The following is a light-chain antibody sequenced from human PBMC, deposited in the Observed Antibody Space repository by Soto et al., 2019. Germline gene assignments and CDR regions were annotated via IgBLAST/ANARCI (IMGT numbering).Light chain of an antibody. CDR2: GAS. J-gene: IGKJ3*01. CDR1: QSIGTY. CDR3: QQTYSMPRGCT. V-gene: IGKV1-39*01. Sequence: DIQVTQSPSSLSASVGERVTITCRASQSIGTYLNWYHQKAGKAPQLLIYGASTLQSGVPSRFSGSGSGTDFTLTISSLQPEDFATYVCQQTYSMPRGCTFGPGTKVDIK.